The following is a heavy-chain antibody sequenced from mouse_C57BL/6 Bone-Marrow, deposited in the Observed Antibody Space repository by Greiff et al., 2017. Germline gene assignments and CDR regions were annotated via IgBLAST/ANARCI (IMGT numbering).Heavy chain of an antibody. J-gene: IGHJ1*03. CDR3: ARLGLGKDWYCDV. D-gene: IGHD4-1*01. Sequence: EVQLVESGGGLVKPGGSLKLSCAASGFTFSDYGMHWVRQAPEKGLEWVAYISSGSSTIYYADTVKGRFTISRDNAKNTLFLQMTSLRSEDTAMXYCARLGLGKDWYCDVWGTGTTVTVSS. CDR2: ISSGSSTI. CDR1: GFTFSDYG. V-gene: IGHV5-17*01.